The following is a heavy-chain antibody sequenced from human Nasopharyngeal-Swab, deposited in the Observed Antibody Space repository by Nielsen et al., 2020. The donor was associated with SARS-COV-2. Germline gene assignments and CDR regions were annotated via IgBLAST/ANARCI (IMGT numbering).Heavy chain of an antibody. V-gene: IGHV3-9*01. D-gene: IGHD5-12*01. CDR3: ARDKDSGYELTPPLY. J-gene: IGHJ4*02. Sequence: GGSLRLSCAASGFTFDDYAMHWVRQAPGKGLEWVSGISWNSGSIGYADSVKGRFTISRDNAKNSLYLQMNSLRAEDTAVYYCARDKDSGYELTPPLYWGQGTLVTVSS. CDR1: GFTFDDYA. CDR2: ISWNSGSI.